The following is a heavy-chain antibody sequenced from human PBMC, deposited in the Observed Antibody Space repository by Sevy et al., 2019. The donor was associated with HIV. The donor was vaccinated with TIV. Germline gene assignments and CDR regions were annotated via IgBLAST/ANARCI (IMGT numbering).Heavy chain of an antibody. J-gene: IGHJ4*02. V-gene: IGHV4-59*01. CDR3: ARVDSSGWYDVDY. D-gene: IGHD6-19*01. Sequence: SETLSLTCTVSGGSISSYYWSWIWQPPGKGLEWIGYIYYSGSTNYNPSLKSRVTISVDTSKNQFSLKLSSVTAADTAVYYCARVDSSGWYDVDYWGQGTLVTVSS. CDR2: IYYSGST. CDR1: GGSISSYY.